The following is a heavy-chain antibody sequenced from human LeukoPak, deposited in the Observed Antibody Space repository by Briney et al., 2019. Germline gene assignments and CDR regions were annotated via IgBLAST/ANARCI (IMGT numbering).Heavy chain of an antibody. CDR1: GYTFSSYY. V-gene: IGHV1-46*01. CDR3: ARADSQQSFGY. CDR2: INPSGDGT. Sequence: ASVKVSCKAAGYTFSSYYMHWVRQAPGQGPEWMGIINPSGDGTSYAQKFQGRVTMTRDTSTSTVYMELSSLRSEDTAVYYCARADSQQSFGYWGQGTLVTVSS. D-gene: IGHD2-15*01. J-gene: IGHJ4*02.